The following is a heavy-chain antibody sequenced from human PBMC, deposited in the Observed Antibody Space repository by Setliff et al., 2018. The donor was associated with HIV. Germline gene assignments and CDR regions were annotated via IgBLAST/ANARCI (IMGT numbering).Heavy chain of an antibody. J-gene: IGHJ4*02. Sequence: PSETLSLTCAVSGYSISSGYYWGWIRQPPGKGLEWIGYIHYSGSSNYNPSLKSRVTISVDTSKNQFSLKLTSVTAADTAVYYCAQLIAVGGIDYWGQGTLVTVSS. D-gene: IGHD6-19*01. CDR3: AQLIAVGGIDY. V-gene: IGHV4-38-2*01. CDR2: IHYSGSS. CDR1: GYSISSGYY.